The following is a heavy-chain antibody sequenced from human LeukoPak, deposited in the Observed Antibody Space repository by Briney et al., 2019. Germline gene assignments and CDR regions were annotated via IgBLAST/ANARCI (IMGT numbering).Heavy chain of an antibody. D-gene: IGHD5-24*01. V-gene: IGHV4-59*01. CDR3: ARDKRDGYNFRYFDY. CDR1: GGSISSYY. J-gene: IGHJ4*02. CDR2: IAYNGVT. Sequence: ASETLSLTCTVSGGSISSYYWNWIRQPPGKELEWIGFIAYNGVTNSNPSLKSRVTISVDTTNNQFSLKLSSVTPADTAVYYCARDKRDGYNFRYFDYWGQGTLVTVSS.